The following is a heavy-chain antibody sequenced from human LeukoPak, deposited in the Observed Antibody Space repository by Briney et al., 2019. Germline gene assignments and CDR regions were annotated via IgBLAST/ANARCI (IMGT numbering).Heavy chain of an antibody. V-gene: IGHV1-18*01. CDR3: ARGLEWLTRRHTWFDP. Sequence: ASVKVSCKASSYTFTNCAFTWVRQAPGQGLGWMGWISAYNGNTNYAQKLQGRVTMTTDTSTSTAYMELRSLRSDDTAVYYCARGLEWLTRRHTWFDPWGQGTLVTVSS. J-gene: IGHJ5*02. CDR2: ISAYNGNT. D-gene: IGHD3-3*01. CDR1: SYTFTNCA.